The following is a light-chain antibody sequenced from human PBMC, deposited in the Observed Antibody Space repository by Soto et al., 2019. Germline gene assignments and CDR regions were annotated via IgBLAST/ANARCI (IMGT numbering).Light chain of an antibody. CDR2: RNN. J-gene: IGLJ1*01. CDR1: SSNIGSNY. V-gene: IGLV1-47*01. Sequence: QSVLTQPPSASGTPGQRVTISCSGSSSNIGSNYVYWYQQLPGTAPKLLIYRNNQRPSGVPDRFSGSKSGTSASLAISGLRSEDEADYYCAAWDDSLSDLYVFGTGTKVTV. CDR3: AAWDDSLSDLYV.